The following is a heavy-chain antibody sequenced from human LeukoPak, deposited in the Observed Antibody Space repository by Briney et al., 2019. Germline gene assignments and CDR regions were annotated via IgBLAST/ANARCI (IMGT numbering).Heavy chain of an antibody. D-gene: IGHD2-2*01. CDR2: INGSGGST. CDR1: GFTFSSYA. V-gene: IGHV3-23*01. Sequence: PGGSLRLSCAASGFTFSSYAMSWVRQAPGKGLEWVSAINGSGGSTYYADSVKGRFTISRDNSKNTLYLQMNSLRAEDTAVYYCTGYCSSTSCSWGQGTLVTVSS. J-gene: IGHJ5*02. CDR3: TGYCSSTSCS.